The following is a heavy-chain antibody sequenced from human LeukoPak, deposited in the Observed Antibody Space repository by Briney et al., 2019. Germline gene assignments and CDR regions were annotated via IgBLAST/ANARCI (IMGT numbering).Heavy chain of an antibody. Sequence: SETLSLTCAVYGGSFSGYYWSWIRKPPGPGLERIGEINHSGSTNYNPSLNSRVTISVDTSKNQFSLKLSSVTAADTAVYYCARVRLGHSAFDIWGQGTMVTVSS. D-gene: IGHD3-9*01. CDR3: ARVRLGHSAFDI. V-gene: IGHV4-34*01. J-gene: IGHJ3*02. CDR2: INHSGST. CDR1: GGSFSGYY.